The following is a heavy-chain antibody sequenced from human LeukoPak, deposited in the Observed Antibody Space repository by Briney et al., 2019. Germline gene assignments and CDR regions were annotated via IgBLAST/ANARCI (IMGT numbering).Heavy chain of an antibody. CDR1: GGSFSGCY. CDR3: ASRYYYDSSALYYFDY. D-gene: IGHD3-22*01. V-gene: IGHV4-34*01. Sequence: PSETLSLTCAVYGGSFSGCYWSWIRQPPGKGLEWIGEINHSGSTNYNPSLKSRVTISVDTSKNQFSLKLSSVTAADTAVYYCASRYYYDSSALYYFDYWGQGTLVTVSS. CDR2: INHSGST. J-gene: IGHJ4*02.